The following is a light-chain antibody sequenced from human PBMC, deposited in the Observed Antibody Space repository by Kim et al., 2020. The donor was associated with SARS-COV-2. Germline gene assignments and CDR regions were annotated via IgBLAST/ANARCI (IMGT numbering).Light chain of an antibody. Sequence: QSALTQPPSASGSPGQSVTISCTGTSSDLGGSNYVSWYQHHPGKAPKLMIYEVNNRPSGVPDRFSGSKSGNTASLTVSGLQAEDEADYYCISYAAGNFLFGGGTKLTVL. V-gene: IGLV2-8*01. CDR3: ISYAAGNFL. J-gene: IGLJ2*01. CDR2: EVN. CDR1: SSDLGGSNY.